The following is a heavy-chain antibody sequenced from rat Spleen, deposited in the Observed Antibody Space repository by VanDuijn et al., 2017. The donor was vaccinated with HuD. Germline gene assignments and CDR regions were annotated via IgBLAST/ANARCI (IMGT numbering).Heavy chain of an antibody. V-gene: IGHV5-25*01. CDR3: AVAGFGY. CDR2: ICPGVGNT. CDR1: GFTFRNYV. Sequence: EGQVVESGGGLVEPGRSLKLSCAASGFTFRNYVMDWVRQAPKKGLEWVAYICPGVGNTYYPDSVKGRFTISRDNAESIVYLQMNSLKSEDTATYYCAVAGFGYWGQGVMVTVSS. D-gene: IGHD4-3*01. J-gene: IGHJ2*01.